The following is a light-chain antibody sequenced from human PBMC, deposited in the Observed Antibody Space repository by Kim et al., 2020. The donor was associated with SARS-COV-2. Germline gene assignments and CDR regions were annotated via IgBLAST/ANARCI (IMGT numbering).Light chain of an antibody. Sequence: GQSITISCTGTRSDIDNHEYVSWYQQHPGKAPKLIIYGVSNRPSGISSRFSGSKFGNTASLTISGLQAEDEADYYCSSSTRTSTLLFGGGTQLTVL. CDR2: GVS. V-gene: IGLV2-14*03. CDR1: RSDIDNHEY. CDR3: SSSTRTSTLL. J-gene: IGLJ3*02.